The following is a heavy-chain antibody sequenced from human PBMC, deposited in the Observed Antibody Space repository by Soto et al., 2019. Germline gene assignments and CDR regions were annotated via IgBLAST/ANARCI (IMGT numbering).Heavy chain of an antibody. CDR2: ISAYNGNT. V-gene: IGHV1-18*01. D-gene: IGHD3-9*01. CDR3: ARERSVPYILTGFRSPYLFDV. CDR1: GYTFTSYG. Sequence: ASVKVSCKASGYTFTSYGISWVRQAPGQGLEWMGWISAYNGNTNYAQKLQGRVTMTTDTSTSTAYMELRSLRSDDTAVYYCARERSVPYILTGFRSPYLFDVRGQGSLVTGSS. J-gene: IGHJ4*02.